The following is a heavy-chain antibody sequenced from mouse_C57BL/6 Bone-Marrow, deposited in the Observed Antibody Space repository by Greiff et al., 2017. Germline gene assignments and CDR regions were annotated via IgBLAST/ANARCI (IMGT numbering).Heavy chain of an antibody. Sequence: QVQLQQPGAELVKPGASVKLSCKASGYTFTSYWMQWVKQRPGQGLEWIGEIDPSDSSTNYNQKFKGKATLTVDTTSSTAYMQLSSLTSEDSAVYYCARYDYDGAYWGQGTLVTVSA. D-gene: IGHD2-4*01. CDR1: GYTFTSYW. V-gene: IGHV1-50*01. CDR2: IDPSDSST. CDR3: ARYDYDGAY. J-gene: IGHJ3*01.